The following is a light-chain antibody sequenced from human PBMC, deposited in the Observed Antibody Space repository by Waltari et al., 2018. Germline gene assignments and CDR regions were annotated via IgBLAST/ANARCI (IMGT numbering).Light chain of an antibody. CDR1: SLRSYY. CDR3: NSRDSSGNHLV. Sequence: SSELTQDPAVSVALGQRVRITCQGDSLRSYYARWYQQKPAQAPVLVIYGKTNRSSGIPDRFSGSSSGNTASLTITGAQAEDEADYYCNSRDSSGNHLVFGGGTKLTVL. CDR2: GKT. V-gene: IGLV3-19*01. J-gene: IGLJ2*01.